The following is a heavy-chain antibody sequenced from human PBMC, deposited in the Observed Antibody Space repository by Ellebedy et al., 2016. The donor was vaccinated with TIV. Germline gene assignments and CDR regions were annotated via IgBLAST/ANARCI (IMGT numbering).Heavy chain of an antibody. J-gene: IGHJ3*02. CDR3: ARETYNDVDLKLWGIFDI. Sequence: GESLKISCAASELTVTSNFMSWVRQAPGKGLAWVSIIAIDSTTYYADSVKGRFTISRDNSKNTLDIQMNSLRAEDTAVYYCARETYNDVDLKLWGIFDIWGQGTMVTVSS. D-gene: IGHD3-10*01. CDR2: IAIDSTT. CDR1: ELTVTSNF. V-gene: IGHV3-66*01.